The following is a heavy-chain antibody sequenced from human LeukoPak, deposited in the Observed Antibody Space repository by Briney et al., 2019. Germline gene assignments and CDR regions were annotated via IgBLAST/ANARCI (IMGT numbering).Heavy chain of an antibody. V-gene: IGHV1-69*04. J-gene: IGHJ6*02. CDR3: ARDYDILTGLLAYYGMDV. Sequence: SVKVSCKASGGTFSSYAISWVRQAPGQGLEWMGRIIPILGIANYAQKLQGRVTITADKSTSTAYMELSSLRSEDTAVYYCARDYDILTGLLAYYGMDVWGQGTTVTVSS. CDR2: IIPILGIA. D-gene: IGHD3-9*01. CDR1: GGTFSSYA.